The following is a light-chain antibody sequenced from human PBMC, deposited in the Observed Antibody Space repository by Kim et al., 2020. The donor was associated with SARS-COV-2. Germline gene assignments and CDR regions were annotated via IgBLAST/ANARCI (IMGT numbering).Light chain of an antibody. CDR3: QQFYTYPIT. V-gene: IGKV1-5*03. J-gene: IGKJ5*01. CDR2: KAS. Sequence: ASVGDRVSITCRASQRIYSYLAWYQQKPGNVPKILIYKASTLESGVPSRFSGSESGTEFTLTISSLQPDDFATYYCQQFYTYPITFGQGKRLEIK. CDR1: QRIYSY.